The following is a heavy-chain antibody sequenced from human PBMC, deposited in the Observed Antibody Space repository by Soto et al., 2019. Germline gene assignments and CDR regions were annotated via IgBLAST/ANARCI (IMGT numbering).Heavy chain of an antibody. J-gene: IGHJ4*02. CDR3: ARESSIAAQGAFDY. CDR2: IIPIFGTA. Sequence: SVKVSCKASGGTFSSYAISWVRQAPGQGLEWMGGIIPIFGTANYAQKFQGRVTITADESTSTAYMELRSLRSDDTAVYYCARESSIAAQGAFDYWGQGTLVTVSS. CDR1: GGTFSSYA. V-gene: IGHV1-69*13. D-gene: IGHD6-6*01.